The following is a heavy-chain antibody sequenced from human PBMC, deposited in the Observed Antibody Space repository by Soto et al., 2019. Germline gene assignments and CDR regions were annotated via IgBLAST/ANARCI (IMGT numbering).Heavy chain of an antibody. D-gene: IGHD2-8*01. CDR2: INSDGSST. Sequence: RLSCTASGFTFSNHWMHWVRQAPGKGLVWVSRINSDGSSTSYADSVKGRFTISRDNAKNTLYLQMNSLRAEDTAVFFCARDFWRNGVCLDVWGQGTTVTVSS. V-gene: IGHV3-74*01. J-gene: IGHJ6*02. CDR1: GFTFSNHW. CDR3: ARDFWRNGVCLDV.